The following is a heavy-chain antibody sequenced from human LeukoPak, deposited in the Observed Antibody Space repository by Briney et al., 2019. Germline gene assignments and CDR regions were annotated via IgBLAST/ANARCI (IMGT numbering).Heavy chain of an antibody. D-gene: IGHD3-10*01. V-gene: IGHV4-31*03. J-gene: IGHJ3*02. CDR2: IYYSGST. CDR1: GGSISGGGYY. CDR3: ARDQGYYYGSGSPSRAFDI. Sequence: PSETLSLTCTVSGGSISGGGYYWSWIRQHPGKGLEWIGYIYYSGSTYYNPSLKSRVTISVDTSKNQFSLKLSSVTAADTAVYYCARDQGYYYGSGSPSRAFDIWGQGTMVTVSS.